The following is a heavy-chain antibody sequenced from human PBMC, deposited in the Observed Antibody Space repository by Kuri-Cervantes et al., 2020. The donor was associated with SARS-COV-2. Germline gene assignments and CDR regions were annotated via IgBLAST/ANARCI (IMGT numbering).Heavy chain of an antibody. V-gene: IGHV1-3*01. CDR3: ARVYSSGWYCDY. Sequence: ASVKVSCKASGYTFTSYGISWVRQAPGQRLEWMGWINAGNGNTKYSQKFQGRVTITRDTSASTAYMELSSLRSEDTAVYYCARVYSSGWYCDYWGQGTLVTVSS. CDR2: INAGNGNT. CDR1: GYTFTSYG. D-gene: IGHD6-19*01. J-gene: IGHJ4*02.